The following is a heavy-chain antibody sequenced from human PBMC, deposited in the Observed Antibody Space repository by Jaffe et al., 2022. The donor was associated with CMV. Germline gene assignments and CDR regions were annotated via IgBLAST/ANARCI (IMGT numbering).Heavy chain of an antibody. V-gene: IGHV4-39*01. Sequence: QLQLQESGPGLVKPSETLSLTCTVSGGSISSSSYYWGWIRQPPGKGLEWIGSIYYSGSTYYNPSLKSRVTISVDTSKNQFSLKLSSVTAADTAVYYCAGPKRYSSSWTFDYWGQGTLVTVSS. CDR3: AGPKRYSSSWTFDY. CDR2: IYYSGST. J-gene: IGHJ4*02. CDR1: GGSISSSSYY. D-gene: IGHD6-13*01.